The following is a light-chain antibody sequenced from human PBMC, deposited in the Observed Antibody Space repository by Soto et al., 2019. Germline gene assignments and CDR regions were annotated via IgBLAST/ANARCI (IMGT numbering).Light chain of an antibody. CDR2: AAS. CDR3: QQSYSTPKT. J-gene: IGKJ1*01. Sequence: IQLTQSPSSLSASVGDRVTITCRASQGISSALAWYQQKPGKPPKLLIYAASSLQSGVPSRFSGSGSGTDFTLTISSLQPEDFATYYCQQSYSTPKTFGQGTKVDIK. V-gene: IGKV1-39*01. CDR1: QGISSA.